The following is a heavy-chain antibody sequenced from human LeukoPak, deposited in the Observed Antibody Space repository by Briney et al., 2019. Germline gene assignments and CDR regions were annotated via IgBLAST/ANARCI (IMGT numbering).Heavy chain of an antibody. Sequence: PSQTLSLTCTVSGGSISSDSYYWRWIRQPAGQGLEWIARIYTSGSTNYNPSLKSRVTISVDTSKNQFSLKLSSVTAADTAVYYCARVSYFWSGKVDYWGQGTLVTVSS. V-gene: IGHV4-61*02. CDR2: IYTSGST. J-gene: IGHJ4*02. CDR3: ARVSYFWSGKVDY. D-gene: IGHD3-3*01. CDR1: GGSISSDSYY.